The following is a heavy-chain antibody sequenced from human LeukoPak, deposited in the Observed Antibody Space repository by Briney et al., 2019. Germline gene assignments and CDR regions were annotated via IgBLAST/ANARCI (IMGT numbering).Heavy chain of an antibody. Sequence: PSETLSLTCTVSGGSISSSSYYWGWIRQPPGEGLEWIGTIYYSGSTYYNLSLKSRVTISVDTSKNQFSLKLTSVTAADTAVYFCARDPASGYTTKRYYFDYWGQGTLVTVSS. CDR2: IYYSGST. V-gene: IGHV4-39*07. CDR3: ARDPASGYTTKRYYFDY. D-gene: IGHD6-13*01. J-gene: IGHJ4*02. CDR1: GGSISSSSYY.